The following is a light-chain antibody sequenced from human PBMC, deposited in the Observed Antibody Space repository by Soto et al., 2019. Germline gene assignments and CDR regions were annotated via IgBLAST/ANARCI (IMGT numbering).Light chain of an antibody. V-gene: IGKV1-17*01. J-gene: IGKJ3*01. CDR3: LQHSNYPCT. CDR1: QGVRNS. CDR2: EIY. Sequence: DIQMTQSPPSLSASAGDRVTITCRASQGVRNSLDWYQQKPGKAPQRLIYEIYNLQSGVPSRFSGSGSGTVFTLTISSLQPEDSATYFCLQHSNYPCTFGPGTKVDIK.